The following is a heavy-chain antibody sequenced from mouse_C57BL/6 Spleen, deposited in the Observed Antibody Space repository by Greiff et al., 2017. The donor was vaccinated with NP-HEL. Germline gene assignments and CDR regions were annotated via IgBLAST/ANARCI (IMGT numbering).Heavy chain of an antibody. V-gene: IGHV3-6*01. CDR3: ARDRGSPSWFAY. CDR1: GYSITSGYY. J-gene: IGHJ3*01. Sequence: EVKLQESGPGLVKPSQSLSLTCSVTGYSITSGYYWNWIRQFPGNKLEWMGYISYDGSNNYNPSLKNRISITRDTSKNQFFLKLNSVTTEDTATYYCARDRGSPSWFAYWGQGTLVTVSA. CDR2: ISYDGSN. D-gene: IGHD1-1*01.